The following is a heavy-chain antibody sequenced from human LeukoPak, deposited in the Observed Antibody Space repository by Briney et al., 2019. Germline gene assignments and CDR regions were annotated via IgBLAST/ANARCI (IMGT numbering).Heavy chain of an antibody. D-gene: IGHD6-13*01. J-gene: IGHJ4*02. CDR1: GGSISTYY. Sequence: SETLSLTCTVSGGSISTYYWSWIRQPPGKGLEWIGYIYYTGSTNYNPSLKSRVTISIDTSKNQFSLKLRSVTAADTAVYYCARIDSSNWYDSRGYFDYWGQGTLVTVSS. V-gene: IGHV4-59*01. CDR2: IYYTGST. CDR3: ARIDSSNWYDSRGYFDY.